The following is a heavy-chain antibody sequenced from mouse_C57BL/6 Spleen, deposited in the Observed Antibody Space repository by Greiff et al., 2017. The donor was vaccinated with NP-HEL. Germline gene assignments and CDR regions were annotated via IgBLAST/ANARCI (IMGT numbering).Heavy chain of an antibody. V-gene: IGHV1-81*01. D-gene: IGHD1-1*02. CDR3: ARGEVGLARDD. CDR1: GYTFTSYG. Sequence: VQLQQSGAELARPGASVKLSCKASGYTFTSYGISWVKQRTGQGLEWIGEIYPRSGNTYYNEKFKGKATLTADKSSSTAYMELRSLTSEDSAVYFCARGEVGLARDDWGTGTSVTVSS. CDR2: IYPRSGNT. J-gene: IGHJ4*01.